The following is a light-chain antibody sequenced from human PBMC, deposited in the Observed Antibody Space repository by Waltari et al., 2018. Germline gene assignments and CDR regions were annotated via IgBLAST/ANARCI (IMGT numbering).Light chain of an antibody. J-gene: IGKJ3*01. CDR3: QQSHSIPYT. Sequence: DIQMTQSPSSLSASVGDRVTITCRASQNVNTYLNWYQQQPGKAPKLVIYITSTLGSGVPSRFSGSGSGTDFILTISSLQPEDFATDYCQQSHSIPYTFGPGTKVDFK. CDR2: ITS. V-gene: IGKV1-39*01. CDR1: QNVNTY.